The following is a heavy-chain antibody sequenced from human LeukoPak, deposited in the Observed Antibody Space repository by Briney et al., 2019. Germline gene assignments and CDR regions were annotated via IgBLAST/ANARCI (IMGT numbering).Heavy chain of an antibody. CDR2: INSNSGGT. Sequence: ASVKVSCKASGYTFSDYHIHWVRQAPGQGLEWIGWINSNSGGTHYAQKFQGRVTLTRDTSITTAYMVLSRLQSDDTAVYYCAKDLQSSYDYGTRGYYFVGYYFYMDVWGKGTTVTVSS. V-gene: IGHV1-2*02. CDR1: GYTFSDYH. D-gene: IGHD3-22*01. J-gene: IGHJ6*03. CDR3: AKDLQSSYDYGTRGYYFVGYYFYMDV.